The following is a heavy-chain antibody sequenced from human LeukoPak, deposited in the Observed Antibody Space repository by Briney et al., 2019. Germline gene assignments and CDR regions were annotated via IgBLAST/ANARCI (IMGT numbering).Heavy chain of an antibody. CDR3: ARGWSSGNYYSVDY. CDR2: ISYDGTNK. CDR1: GFTFTNYA. J-gene: IGHJ4*02. Sequence: GKSLRLSCAASGFTFTNYAVHWVRQAPGKGLEWVALISYDGTNKYYADSVKGRFTISRDDSNNTVSLQMNFLRPEDTTVYYCARGWSSGNYYSVDYWGQGTLVTVSS. D-gene: IGHD2-21*01. V-gene: IGHV3-30*04.